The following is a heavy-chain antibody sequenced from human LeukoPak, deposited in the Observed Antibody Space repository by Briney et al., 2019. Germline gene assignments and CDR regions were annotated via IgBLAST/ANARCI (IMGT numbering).Heavy chain of an antibody. V-gene: IGHV4-59*08. Sequence: SETLSLTCIVSGGSISNYYWSWIRQPPGKGLEWIGYTYYSGSTNYNPSLKSRVTFSVDTSKNHFSLKLSSVTAADTAVYYCARRPPASTFGGVIVSAGAFDIWGQGTMVTVSS. CDR2: TYYSGST. CDR3: ARRPPASTFGGVIVSAGAFDI. J-gene: IGHJ3*02. CDR1: GGSISNYY. D-gene: IGHD3-16*02.